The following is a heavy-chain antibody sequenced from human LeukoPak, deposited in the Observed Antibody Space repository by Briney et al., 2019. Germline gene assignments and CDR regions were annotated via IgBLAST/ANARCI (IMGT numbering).Heavy chain of an antibody. Sequence: HPGGSLRLSCAASGFTFSSYGMHWVRQAPGKGLEWVAFIRYDGSNKYYADSVKGRFTISRDSSKNSLYLQMNSLRAEDTAVYYCARVGYRSYSNAKEYFDYWGQGTLVTVSS. J-gene: IGHJ4*02. CDR3: ARVGYRSYSNAKEYFDY. CDR1: GFTFSSYG. CDR2: IRYDGSNK. V-gene: IGHV3-30*02. D-gene: IGHD4-11*01.